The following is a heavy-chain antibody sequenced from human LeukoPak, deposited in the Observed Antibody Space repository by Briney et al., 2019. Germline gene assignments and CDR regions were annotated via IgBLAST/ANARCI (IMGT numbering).Heavy chain of an antibody. J-gene: IGHJ4*02. CDR3: ARGPNYYGSGSYQDY. V-gene: IGHV1-69*05. CDR2: IIPIFGTA. CDR1: GGTFSSYA. Sequence: GASVKVSCKASGGTFSSYAISWVRQAPGQWLEWMGGIIPIFGTANYAQKFQGRVTMTRNTSISTAYMELSSLRSEDTAVYYCARGPNYYGSGSYQDYWGQGTLVTVSS. D-gene: IGHD3-10*01.